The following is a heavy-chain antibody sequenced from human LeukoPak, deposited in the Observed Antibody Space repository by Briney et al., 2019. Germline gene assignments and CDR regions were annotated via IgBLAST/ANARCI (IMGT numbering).Heavy chain of an antibody. D-gene: IGHD1-20*01. CDR2: ISGSGGST. Sequence: PGGSLRLSCAASGFTFSSYAMSWVRQAPGKGLEGVSAISGSGGSTYYADSVKGRFTISRDNSKNTLYLQMNSLRAEDTAVYYCANFRYNWNDGGLWGQGTLVTVSS. V-gene: IGHV3-23*01. CDR1: GFTFSSYA. CDR3: ANFRYNWNDGGL. J-gene: IGHJ4*02.